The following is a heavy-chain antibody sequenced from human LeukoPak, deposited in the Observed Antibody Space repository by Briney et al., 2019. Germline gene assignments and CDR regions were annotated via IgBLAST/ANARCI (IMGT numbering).Heavy chain of an antibody. V-gene: IGHV3-23*01. CDR3: AKRIQSAMATGY. J-gene: IGHJ4*02. CDR1: GFTFSSYA. Sequence: GGSLRLSCAASGFTFSSYAMSWVRQAPGKGLEWVSDINGSGGSTYYADSVKGRFAISRDNAKNTLYLQMNSLRAEDTAVYYCAKRIQSAMATGYWGQGTLVTVSS. D-gene: IGHD5-18*01. CDR2: INGSGGST.